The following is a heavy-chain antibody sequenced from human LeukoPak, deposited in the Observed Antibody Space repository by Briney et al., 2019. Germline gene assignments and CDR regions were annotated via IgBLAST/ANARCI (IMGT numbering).Heavy chain of an antibody. V-gene: IGHV1-2*02. Sequence: ASVKVSCKAAGYTFTGYYMHWVRQAPGQGLEWMGWINPNSGDTKYAQKFQGRVTMTRDTSISTAYMELSRLTSDDTAVYFCARATHRGYSDYDFDYRGQGTLVTVSS. D-gene: IGHD5-12*01. CDR1: GYTFTGYY. CDR2: INPNSGDT. J-gene: IGHJ4*02. CDR3: ARATHRGYSDYDFDY.